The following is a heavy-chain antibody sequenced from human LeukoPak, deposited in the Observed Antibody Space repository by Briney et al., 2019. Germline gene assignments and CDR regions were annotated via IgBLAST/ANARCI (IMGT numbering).Heavy chain of an antibody. J-gene: IGHJ6*03. V-gene: IGHV4-4*07. CDR3: TRDSSGTVTSYYYYYMDV. CDR2: IYTSGST. D-gene: IGHD3-10*01. CDR1: GGSISSYY. Sequence: SETLSLTCTVSGGSISSYYWSWVRQPAGKGLEWIGRIYTSGSTNYNPSLKSRVSMSVDTSKNQFSLRLNSVTAADTAVYYCTRDSSGTVTSYYYYYMDVWGKGTTVTISS.